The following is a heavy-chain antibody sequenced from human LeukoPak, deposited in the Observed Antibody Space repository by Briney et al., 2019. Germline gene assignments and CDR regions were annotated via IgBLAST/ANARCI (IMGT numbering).Heavy chain of an antibody. CDR2: IWYDGSNK. D-gene: IGHD3-22*01. Sequence: GGSLRLSCAASGFTFSSYGMHWVRQAPGKGLEWVAVIWYDGSNKYYADSVKGRFTISRDNAKNTVSLQMNSLRAEDTAFYYCTRGASSGHYVSGDHWGQGALVTVSS. CDR3: TRGASSGHYVSGDH. CDR1: GFTFSSYG. J-gene: IGHJ4*02. V-gene: IGHV3-33*03.